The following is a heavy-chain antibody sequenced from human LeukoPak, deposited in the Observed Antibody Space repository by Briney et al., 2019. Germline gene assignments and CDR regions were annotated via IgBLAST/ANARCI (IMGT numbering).Heavy chain of an antibody. D-gene: IGHD3-22*01. J-gene: IGHJ4*02. Sequence: PGGSLRLSCAASGFTVSSNYMSWVRQAPGKGLEWVSSISSSSSYIYYADSVKGRFTISRDNAKNSLYLQMNSLRAEDTAVYYCARDDYYDSSALDYWGQGTLVTVSS. CDR1: GFTVSSNY. V-gene: IGHV3-21*01. CDR3: ARDDYYDSSALDY. CDR2: ISSSSSYI.